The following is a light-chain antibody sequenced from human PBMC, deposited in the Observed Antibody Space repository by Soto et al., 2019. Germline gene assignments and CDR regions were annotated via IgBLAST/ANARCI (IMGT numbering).Light chain of an antibody. CDR2: EVT. V-gene: IGLV2-8*01. CDR3: SSHGGINNVV. CDR1: SSDVGGYNY. Sequence: QSALTQPPSASGSPGQSVTISCTGTSSDVGGYNYVSWYQQHPGKAPKLVIYEVTKRPSGVPDRFSGSKSGNTASLTVSGLQAEDEGDYYCSSHGGINNVVFGGGTKVTVL. J-gene: IGLJ2*01.